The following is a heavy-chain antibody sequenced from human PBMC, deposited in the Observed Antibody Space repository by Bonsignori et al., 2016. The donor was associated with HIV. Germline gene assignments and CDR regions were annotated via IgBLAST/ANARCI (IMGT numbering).Heavy chain of an antibody. Sequence: SETLSLTCTVSGGSIRSSSYYWGWIRQPPGKGLEWIGTIYYSGSTYYNPSLKSRVTISLDTSKNQFSLKLTSVTAADTAVYYCAREIRGSGGGYYWGQGTLVTVSS. J-gene: IGHJ4*02. V-gene: IGHV4-39*07. CDR1: GGSIRSSSYY. D-gene: IGHD2-8*02. CDR2: IYYSGST. CDR3: AREIRGSGGGYY.